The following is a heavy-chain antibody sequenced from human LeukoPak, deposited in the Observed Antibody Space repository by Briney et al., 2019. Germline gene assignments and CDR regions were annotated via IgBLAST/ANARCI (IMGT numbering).Heavy chain of an antibody. CDR2: ISYDGSNK. J-gene: IGHJ5*02. V-gene: IGHV3-30*18. D-gene: IGHD6-19*01. CDR3: AKEIAVAGTRWFDP. CDR1: GFTFSSYG. Sequence: GGSLRFSCAASGFTFSSYGMHWVRQAPGKGLEWVAVISYDGSNKYYADSVKGRFTISRDNSKNTLYLQMNSLRAEDTAVYYCAKEIAVAGTRWFDPWGQGTLVTVSS.